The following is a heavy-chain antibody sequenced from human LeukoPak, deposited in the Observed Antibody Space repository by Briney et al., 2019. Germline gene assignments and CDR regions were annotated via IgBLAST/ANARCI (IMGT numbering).Heavy chain of an antibody. CDR2: IYYSGST. V-gene: IGHV4-59*01. Sequence: SETLSLTCTVSGGSISSYYWSWIRQPPGKGLEWIGYIYYSGSTNYNPSLKSRVTISVDTFKNQFSLKLSSVAAADTAVYYCARGSVIVDYWGQGTLVTVSS. CDR3: ARGSVIVDY. D-gene: IGHD4-11*01. CDR1: GGSISSYY. J-gene: IGHJ4*02.